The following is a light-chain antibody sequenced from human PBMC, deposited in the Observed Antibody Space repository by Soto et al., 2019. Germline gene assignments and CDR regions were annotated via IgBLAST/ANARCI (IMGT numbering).Light chain of an antibody. CDR1: QGISNY. V-gene: IGKV1-27*01. CDR3: LQDYDYPRT. CDR2: AAS. J-gene: IGKJ1*01. Sequence: IHVSHSPSSLSASEGDRVTITCRASQGISNYLAWYQQKPGKVPKLLIYAASTLQSGVPSRFSGSGSGTDFTLTISSLQPEDVATYYCLQDYDYPRTFGQGTKVDI.